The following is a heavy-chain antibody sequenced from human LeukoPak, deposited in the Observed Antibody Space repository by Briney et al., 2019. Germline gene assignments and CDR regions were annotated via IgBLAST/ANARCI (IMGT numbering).Heavy chain of an antibody. V-gene: IGHV4-61*02. Sequence: PSETLSLTCTVSGDSISSGDYYWSWIRQPAGKGLEWIGRISSSGSTNYNPSLKSRVTISVDTSKNQFSLKLSSVTAADTAVYFCARGPYSYDSTGAFDIWGQGTMVTVSS. J-gene: IGHJ3*02. CDR1: GDSISSGDYY. CDR2: ISSSGST. CDR3: ARGPYSYDSTGAFDI. D-gene: IGHD3-22*01.